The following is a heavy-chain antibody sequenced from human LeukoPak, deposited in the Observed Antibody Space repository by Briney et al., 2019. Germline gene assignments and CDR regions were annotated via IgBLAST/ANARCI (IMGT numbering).Heavy chain of an antibody. J-gene: IGHJ4*02. D-gene: IGHD5-18*01. CDR2: IYTSGST. CDR3: ARDGTPSVDTATLDY. V-gene: IGHV4-4*07. CDR1: GGSISSYY. Sequence: PSETLSLTCTVSGGSISSYYWSWIRQPAGKGLEWIGRIYTSGSTNYNPSLKSRVTMSVDTSKNQFSLKLSSVTAADTAVYYCARDGTPSVDTATLDYWGQGTLVTVSS.